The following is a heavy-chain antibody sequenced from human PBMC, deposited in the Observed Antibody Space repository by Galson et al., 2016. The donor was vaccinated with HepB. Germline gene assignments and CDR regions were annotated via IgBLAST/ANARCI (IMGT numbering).Heavy chain of an antibody. CDR1: GFTLNTNN. V-gene: IGHV3-33*08. J-gene: IGHJ4*02. D-gene: IGHD3-22*01. Sequence: LRLSCAVSGFTLNTNNMTWVRQAPGKGLEWVAVIWYDGSNKYYADSVKGRFTISRDNSKNTLYLQVNSLGAEDTALYYCARGGYYYDSGDSPIDYWGQGTLVTVSS. CDR3: ARGGYYYDSGDSPIDY. CDR2: IWYDGSNK.